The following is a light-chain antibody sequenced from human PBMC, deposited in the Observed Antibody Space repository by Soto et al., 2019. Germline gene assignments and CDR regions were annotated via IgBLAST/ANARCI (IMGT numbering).Light chain of an antibody. CDR2: VAS. Sequence: DIQMTQSPSSLFSSAVDRVTITFRASQSISRYLNWYQQKPGKAPNLLIYVASSLQSEVPSRFSGSGSGTDFTLTITSLQPEDFATYYCQQSYGTPITFGQGTRLEIK. J-gene: IGKJ5*01. V-gene: IGKV1-39*01. CDR1: QSISRY. CDR3: QQSYGTPIT.